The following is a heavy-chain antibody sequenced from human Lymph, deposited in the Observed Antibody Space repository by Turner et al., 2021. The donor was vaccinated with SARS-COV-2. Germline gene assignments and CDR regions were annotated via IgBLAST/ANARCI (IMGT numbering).Heavy chain of an antibody. D-gene: IGHD2-15*01. J-gene: IGHJ4*02. CDR2: IRGDGVGT. V-gene: IGHV3-43*02. Sequence: EVQLVESGGGVVQPGGSLRPSCAASGFTFDDYAMHWVRQAPVKGLEWVSLIRGDGVGTDYADSVKGRFTISRDNSKNSLSLQMNSLRAEDTALYYCAKDPGYCSGGSCYSRTYFDFWGQGTLVTVSA. CDR3: AKDPGYCSGGSCYSRTYFDF. CDR1: GFTFDDYA.